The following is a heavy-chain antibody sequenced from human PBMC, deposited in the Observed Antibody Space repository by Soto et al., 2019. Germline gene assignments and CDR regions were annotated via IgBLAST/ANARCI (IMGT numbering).Heavy chain of an antibody. V-gene: IGHV4-34*01. CDR2: INHSGST. Sequence: SETLSLTCAVHDGSFSGYYWSWIRQPPGKGLEWIGEINHSGSTNYNPSLKSRVTISVDTSKNQFSLKLSSVTAADTAVYYCARRIGYSYGLYYYYYGMDVWGQGTTVTVSS. J-gene: IGHJ6*02. D-gene: IGHD5-18*01. CDR3: ARRIGYSYGLYYYYYGMDV. CDR1: DGSFSGYY.